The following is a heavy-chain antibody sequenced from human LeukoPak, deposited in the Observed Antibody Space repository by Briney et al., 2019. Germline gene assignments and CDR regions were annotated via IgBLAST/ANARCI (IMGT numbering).Heavy chain of an antibody. V-gene: IGHV4-34*01. CDR3: ARVSYGDSTGDYYYGMDV. D-gene: IGHD4-17*01. CDR1: GGSFSGYY. CDR2: INHSGST. Sequence: ETLSLTCAVYGGSFSGYYWSWIRQPPGKGLEWIGEINHSGSTNYNPSLKSRVTISVDTSKNQFSLKLRSVTAADTAVYYCARVSYGDSTGDYYYGMDVWGQGTTVTVSS. J-gene: IGHJ6*02.